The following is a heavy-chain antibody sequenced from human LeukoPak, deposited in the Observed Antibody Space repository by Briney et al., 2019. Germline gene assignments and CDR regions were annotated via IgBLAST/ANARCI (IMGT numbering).Heavy chain of an antibody. V-gene: IGHV3-20*04. CDR2: INGNGGST. CDR1: GFDFDDYG. CDR3: ARDQGSADY. Sequence: GGSLRLSCAASGFDFDDYGMTWVRQAPGKGLEWVSGINGNGGSTVYADSVRGRFIISRDNAKNYVHLQMDSLRAEDTAVYYCARDQGSADYWGQGTLVTVSS. J-gene: IGHJ4*02.